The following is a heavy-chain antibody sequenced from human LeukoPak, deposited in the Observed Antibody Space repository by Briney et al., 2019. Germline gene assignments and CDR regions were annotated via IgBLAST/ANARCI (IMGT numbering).Heavy chain of an antibody. V-gene: IGHV4-4*07. CDR2: IYTSGST. D-gene: IGHD3-9*01. CDR1: GDSISSYY. J-gene: IGHJ4*02. Sequence: SETLSLTCTVSGDSISSYYWSWIRQPAGKGLEWIGRIYTSGSTNYNPSLKSRVTMSVDTSKNQFSLKLSSVTAADTAVYYCARETVYYDILTGYYPGTNFDYWGQGTLVTVSS. CDR3: ARETVYYDILTGYYPGTNFDY.